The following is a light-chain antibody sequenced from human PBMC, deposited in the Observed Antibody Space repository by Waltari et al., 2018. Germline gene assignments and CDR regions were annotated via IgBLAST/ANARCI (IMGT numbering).Light chain of an antibody. CDR3: CSYAAGGSSVL. CDR2: ENS. CDR1: TSPAGSYNL. V-gene: IGLV2-23*01. J-gene: IGLJ2*01. Sequence: QSALTQPASVSGPPGQSLTISCTGTTSPAGSYNLVSWNQHHPGKVPKPRLYENSTLPSGFSNRIAGSKSGNAASLTISGLQAEDEADYYCCSYAAGGSSVLFGGGTKLTVL.